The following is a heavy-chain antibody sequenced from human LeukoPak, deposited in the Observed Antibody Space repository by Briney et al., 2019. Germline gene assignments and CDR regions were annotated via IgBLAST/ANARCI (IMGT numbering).Heavy chain of an antibody. V-gene: IGHV4-4*07. CDR2: IYTSGST. CDR1: GGSISSYY. CDR3: ARGPSVLLWFGELPSFDY. D-gene: IGHD3-10*01. Sequence: KTSETLSLTCTVSGGSISSYYWSWIRQPAGKGLEWIGRIYTSGSTNYNPSLKSRVTMSVDTSKNQFSLKLSSVTAADTAVYYCARGPSVLLWFGELPSFDYWGQGTLVTVSS. J-gene: IGHJ4*02.